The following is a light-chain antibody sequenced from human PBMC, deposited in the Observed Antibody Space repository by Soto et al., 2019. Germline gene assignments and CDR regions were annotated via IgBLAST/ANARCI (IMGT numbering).Light chain of an antibody. J-gene: IGKJ1*01. CDR3: QQYNSYSVT. Sequence: GDRVTMTCRASQSISSWLAWYQQKPGKAPKLLIYDASSLESGVPSRFSGSGSGTEFTLTISSLQPDDFATYYCQQYNSYSVTFGQGTKVDIK. V-gene: IGKV1-5*01. CDR2: DAS. CDR1: QSISSW.